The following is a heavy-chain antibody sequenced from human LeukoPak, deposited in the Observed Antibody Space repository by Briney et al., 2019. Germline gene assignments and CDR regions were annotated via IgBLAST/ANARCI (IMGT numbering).Heavy chain of an antibody. CDR1: GGSFSGYY. V-gene: IGHV4-34*01. D-gene: IGHD3-16*01. J-gene: IGHJ4*02. Sequence: PSETLSLTCAVYGGSFSGYYWSWIRQPPGKGLEWIGEINHSGSTNYNPSLKSRVTISVDTSKSQFSLKLSSVTAADTAVYYCARVGDFGFDYWGQGTLVTVSS. CDR2: INHSGST. CDR3: ARVGDFGFDY.